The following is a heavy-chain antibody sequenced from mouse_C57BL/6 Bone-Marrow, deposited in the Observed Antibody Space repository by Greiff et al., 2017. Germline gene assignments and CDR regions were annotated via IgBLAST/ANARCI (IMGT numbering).Heavy chain of an antibody. Sequence: QVQLQQPGAELVKPGASVKMSCKASGYTFTSYWITWVKQRPGQGLEWIGDIYPGSGSTNYNEKFKSKATLTVDTSSSTAYMQRSSLTSEDSAVYYCARKPIYYYGSVDYWGQGTTLTVSA. CDR1: GYTFTSYW. CDR3: ARKPIYYYGSVDY. V-gene: IGHV1-55*01. J-gene: IGHJ2*01. CDR2: IYPGSGST. D-gene: IGHD1-1*01.